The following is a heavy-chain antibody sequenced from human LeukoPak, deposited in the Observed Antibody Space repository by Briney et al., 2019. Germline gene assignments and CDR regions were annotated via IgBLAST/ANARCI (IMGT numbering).Heavy chain of an antibody. J-gene: IGHJ4*02. Sequence: GRSLRLSCAASGFTFISYAMRWVRLAPGKGLEWVAVISYGGSNKDYADSLKGRSTISREDFKKTLYMQMNSLTAEDTAVSYCATNNNGVYWGERTLVTVSS. CDR2: ISYGGSNK. V-gene: IGHV3-30-3*01. CDR3: ATNNNGVY. CDR1: GFTFISYA. D-gene: IGHD1/OR15-1a*01.